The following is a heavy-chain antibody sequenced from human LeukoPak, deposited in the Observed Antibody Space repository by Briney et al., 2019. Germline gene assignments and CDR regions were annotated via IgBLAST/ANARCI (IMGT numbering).Heavy chain of an antibody. CDR1: GFTFSSYG. J-gene: IGHJ4*02. Sequence: QPGRSLRLSCAASGFTFSSYGMHWVRQAPGKGLEWVAVISYDGSNKYYADSVKGRFTISRDNSKNTLYLQMNSLRAEDTAVYYCAKTLEPQQLVPPTFDYWGQGTLVTVSS. CDR2: ISYDGSNK. CDR3: AKTLEPQQLVPPTFDY. V-gene: IGHV3-30*18. D-gene: IGHD6-13*01.